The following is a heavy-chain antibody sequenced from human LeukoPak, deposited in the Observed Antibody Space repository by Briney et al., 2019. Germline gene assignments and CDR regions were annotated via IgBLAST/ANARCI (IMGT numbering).Heavy chain of an antibody. CDR1: GGTFSSYA. Sequence: ASVKVSCKASGGTFSSYAISWVRQAPGQGLEWMGGIIPIFGTANYAQKFQSRVTITADESTSTAYMELSSLRSEDTAVYYCARERMNAFDIWGQGTMVTVSS. CDR3: ARERMNAFDI. J-gene: IGHJ3*02. CDR2: IIPIFGTA. V-gene: IGHV1-69*13. D-gene: IGHD2-15*01.